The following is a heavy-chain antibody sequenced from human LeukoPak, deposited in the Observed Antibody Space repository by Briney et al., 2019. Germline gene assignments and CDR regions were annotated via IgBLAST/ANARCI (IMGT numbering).Heavy chain of an antibody. CDR2: INAGNGNT. V-gene: IGHV1-3*01. CDR1: GYTLTELS. Sequence: ASVKVSCKVSGYTLTELSMHWVRQAPGQRLEWMGWINAGNGNTKYSQKFQGRVTITRDTSASTAYMELSSLRSEDTAVYYCARALRTTPDPWGQGTLVTVSS. D-gene: IGHD2-2*01. CDR3: ARALRTTPDP. J-gene: IGHJ5*02.